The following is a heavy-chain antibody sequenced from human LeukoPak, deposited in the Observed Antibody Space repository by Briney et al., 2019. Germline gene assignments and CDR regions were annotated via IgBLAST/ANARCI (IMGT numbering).Heavy chain of an antibody. D-gene: IGHD4-17*01. Sequence: GGSLRLSCAASGFTFSTYAMTWVRQAPGKGLEWVSGISGNSDMTYYADSVKGRFSISRDNSKNTLYLQMNSLRAEDTAVYYCARMTTVTTEGIWGQGTMVTVSS. CDR2: ISGNSDMT. J-gene: IGHJ3*02. V-gene: IGHV3-23*01. CDR1: GFTFSTYA. CDR3: ARMTTVTTEGI.